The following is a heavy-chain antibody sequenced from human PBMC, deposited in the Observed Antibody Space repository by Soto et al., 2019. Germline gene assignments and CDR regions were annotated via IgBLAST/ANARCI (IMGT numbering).Heavy chain of an antibody. CDR1: GFTVSSNY. CDR3: ARNGDSSDYRGWFDP. Sequence: EVQLVESGGGLVQPGGSLRLSCAASGFTVSSNYMSWVRQAPGKGLEWVSVIYSGGTTYYADSVKGRFTISRDNSKNTVYLQMNSLRAEETAVDYCARNGDSSDYRGWFDPWGQGTLVTVSS. J-gene: IGHJ5*02. CDR2: IYSGGTT. V-gene: IGHV3-66*01. D-gene: IGHD3-22*01.